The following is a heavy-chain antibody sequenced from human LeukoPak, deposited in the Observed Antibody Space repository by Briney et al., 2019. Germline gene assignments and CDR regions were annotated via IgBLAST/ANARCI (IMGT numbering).Heavy chain of an antibody. V-gene: IGHV1-69*13. CDR3: ARARQWLARGDYFDY. CDR1: GGTFSSYA. CDR2: IIPIFGTA. J-gene: IGHJ4*02. Sequence: ASVKVSCKASGGTFSSYAISWVRQAPGQGLEWMGGIIPIFGTANYAQRFQGRVTITADDSTSTAYMELSSLRSEDTAVYYCARARQWLARGDYFDYWGQGTLVTVSS. D-gene: IGHD6-19*01.